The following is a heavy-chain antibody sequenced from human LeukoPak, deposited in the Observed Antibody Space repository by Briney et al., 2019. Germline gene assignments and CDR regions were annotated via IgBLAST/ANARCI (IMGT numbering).Heavy chain of an antibody. D-gene: IGHD3-10*01. Sequence: KASETLSLTCTVSDGSISSGAYYWSWIRQPPGKGLEWIGYIYHSGITDYNPSLKSRVTISVDRSKNQFSLKLSSVTAADTAVYYCARDHHYYGSGRRGEDYYYYMDVWGKGTTVTVSS. CDR2: IYHSGIT. V-gene: IGHV4-30-2*01. CDR3: ARDHHYYGSGRRGEDYYYYMDV. CDR1: DGSISSGAYY. J-gene: IGHJ6*03.